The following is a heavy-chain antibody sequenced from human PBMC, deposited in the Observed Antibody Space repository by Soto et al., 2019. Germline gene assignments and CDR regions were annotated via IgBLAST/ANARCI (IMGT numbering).Heavy chain of an antibody. CDR2: INPNSGGT. J-gene: IGHJ6*02. CDR1: GYTFTGYY. CDR3: ARDSIIGYYYYGMDV. V-gene: IGHV1-2*04. D-gene: IGHD2-2*01. Sequence: ASVKVSCKASGYTFTGYYIHWVRQAPGQGLEWMGWINPNSGGTNYAQKFQGWVTMTRDTSISTAYMKLSRLRSDDTAVYYCARDSIIGYYYYGMDVWGQGTTVTVSS.